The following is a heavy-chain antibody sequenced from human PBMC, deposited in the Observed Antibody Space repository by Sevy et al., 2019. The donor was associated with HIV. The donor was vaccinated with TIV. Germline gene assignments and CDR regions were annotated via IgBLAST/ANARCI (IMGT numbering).Heavy chain of an antibody. V-gene: IGHV3-23*01. CDR2: LSFGCGRI. CDR1: GFNFNIYS. D-gene: IGHD2-8*01. Sequence: GSLRLSCVASGFNFNIYSMSWVRQAPGKGLEWVSTLSFGCGRINHADSVQGRFTMSSDDSKKTVYLEMNSLRAEDTAVYYCAREGCTRPHDHWGQGTLVTVSS. J-gene: IGHJ4*02. CDR3: AREGCTRPHDH.